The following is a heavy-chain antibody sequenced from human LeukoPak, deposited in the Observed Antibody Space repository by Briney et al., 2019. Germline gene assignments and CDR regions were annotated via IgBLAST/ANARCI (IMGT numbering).Heavy chain of an antibody. V-gene: IGHV4-34*01. D-gene: IGHD6-6*01. CDR2: INHSGST. CDR3: ARAKTSIAARDPFDY. CDR1: GGSFSGYY. Sequence: KTSETLSLTCAVYGGSFSGYYWSWIRQPPGKGVEWIGEINHSGSTNYNPSLKSRVTISVDTSKNQFSLKLSSVTAADTAVYYCARAKTSIAARDPFDYWGQGTLVTVSS. J-gene: IGHJ4*02.